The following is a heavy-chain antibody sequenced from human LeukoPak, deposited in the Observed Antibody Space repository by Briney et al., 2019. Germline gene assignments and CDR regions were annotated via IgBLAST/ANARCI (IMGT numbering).Heavy chain of an antibody. CDR1: GYTFTDYY. CDR3: ARGALGFCSGGSCSSFDY. CDR2: INPNSGGT. D-gene: IGHD2-15*01. J-gene: IGHJ4*02. V-gene: IGHV1-2*02. Sequence: ASVKVSCKASGYTFTDYYMHWVRQAPGQGLEWMGWINPNSGGTNYAQKFQGRVTMTRDTSISTAYMELSRLRSDDTAVYYCARGALGFCSGGSCSSFDYWGQGTLVTVSS.